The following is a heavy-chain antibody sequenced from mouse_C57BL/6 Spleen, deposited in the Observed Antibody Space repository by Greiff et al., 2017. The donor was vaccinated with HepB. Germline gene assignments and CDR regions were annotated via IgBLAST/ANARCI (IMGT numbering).Heavy chain of an antibody. D-gene: IGHD2-4*01. CDR2: ISYDGSN. V-gene: IGHV3-6*01. CDR1: GYSITSGYY. CDR3: ARDDYDVGFAY. Sequence: EVKLVESGPGLVKPSQSLSLTCSVTGYSITSGYYWNWIRQFPGNKLEWMGYISYDGSNNYNPSLKNRISITRDTSKNQFFLKLNSVTTEDTATYYCARDDYDVGFAYWGQGTLVTVSA. J-gene: IGHJ3*01.